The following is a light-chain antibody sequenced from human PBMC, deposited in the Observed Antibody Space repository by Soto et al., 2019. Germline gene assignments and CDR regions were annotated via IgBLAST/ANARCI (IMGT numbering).Light chain of an antibody. J-gene: IGLJ2*01. CDR3: SSYTTNITPVV. CDR1: NTDVENYNF. CDR2: EDY. Sequence: QSVLTQPASVSGSPGQSITIACTGINTDVENYNFVSWYQQHPGKAPKLMIYEDYKRPSGVSNRFSGSKSGNTASLTISGLQAEDEADYYCSSYTTNITPVVFGGGTKLTVL. V-gene: IGLV2-14*02.